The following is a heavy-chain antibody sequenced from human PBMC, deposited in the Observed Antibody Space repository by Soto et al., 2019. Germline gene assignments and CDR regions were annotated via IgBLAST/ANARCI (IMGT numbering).Heavy chain of an antibody. CDR3: ARVDRSSTQSFDY. V-gene: IGHV4-30-2*01. CDR1: GGSISSGGYS. J-gene: IGHJ4*02. CDR2: IYHSGST. Sequence: QLQLQESGSGLVKPSQTLSLTCAVSGGSISSGGYSWSWIRQPPGKGLEWIGYIYHSGSTYYNPSLRSRVTISVDRSKNQFSLKLSSVTAADTAVYYCARVDRSSTQSFDYWGQGTLVTVSS. D-gene: IGHD6-13*01.